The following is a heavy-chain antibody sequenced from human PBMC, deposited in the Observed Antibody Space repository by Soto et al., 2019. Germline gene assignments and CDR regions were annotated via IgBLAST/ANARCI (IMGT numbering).Heavy chain of an antibody. CDR2: ISGSGGST. CDR1: GFTFSSYA. D-gene: IGHD2-15*01. J-gene: IGHJ1*01. V-gene: IGHV3-23*01. CDR3: ATDRNDIVVLVAANREAEYFQH. Sequence: EVQLLESGGGLVQPGGSLRLSCAASGFTFSSYAMSWVRQAPGKGLEWVSAISGSGGSTYYADSVKGRFTISRDNSKNTLYLQMNSLRAEDTAVYYCATDRNDIVVLVAANREAEYFQHCGQGTLVTVSS.